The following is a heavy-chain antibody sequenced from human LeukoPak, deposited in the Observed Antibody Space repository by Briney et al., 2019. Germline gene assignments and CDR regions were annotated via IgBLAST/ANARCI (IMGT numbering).Heavy chain of an antibody. Sequence: GGSLRLSCAASGFTFSSYGMNWVRQAPGKGLEWVSYITSSGGAVYYADSVEGRFTISRDNAKSSLYLQMNSLRAEDTAVYYCARPPSITNPYFGMDVWGQGTTVTVSS. CDR3: ARPPSITNPYFGMDV. CDR2: ITSSGGAV. CDR1: GFTFSSYG. V-gene: IGHV3-48*03. D-gene: IGHD3-3*01. J-gene: IGHJ6*02.